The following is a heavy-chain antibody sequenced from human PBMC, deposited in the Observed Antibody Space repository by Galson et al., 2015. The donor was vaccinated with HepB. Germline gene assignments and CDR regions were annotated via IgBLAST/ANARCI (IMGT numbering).Heavy chain of an antibody. CDR2: ISYDGYNK. V-gene: IGHV3-30*18. Sequence: SLRLSCAGSGFIFRHHAMAWIRQAPGKGLEWLAVISYDGYNKYYLESAKGRFTVSRDNSKNTLYLQMNSLRLEDTAVYYCAKSPAVRYFDWPDYMDVWGKGTTVTVSS. D-gene: IGHD3-9*01. J-gene: IGHJ6*03. CDR3: AKSPAVRYFDWPDYMDV. CDR1: GFIFRHHA.